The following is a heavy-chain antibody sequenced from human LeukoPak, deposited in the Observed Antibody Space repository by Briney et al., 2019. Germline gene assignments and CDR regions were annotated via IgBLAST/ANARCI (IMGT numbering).Heavy chain of an antibody. J-gene: IGHJ4*02. CDR3: ARDYRARLDY. V-gene: IGHV3-7*01. CDR2: IKEDGSDK. Sequence: PGGSLRLSCAASGFTFSSYWMTWVRQAPGKWLEWVANIKEDGSDKYYVDSVKGRFTISRDNARTSLYLQMNSLRAEDTAVYYCARDYRARLDYWGQGTLVTVSS. CDR1: GFTFSSYW.